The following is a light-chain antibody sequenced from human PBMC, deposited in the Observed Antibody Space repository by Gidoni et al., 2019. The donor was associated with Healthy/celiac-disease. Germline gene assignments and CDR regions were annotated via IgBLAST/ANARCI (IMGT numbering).Light chain of an antibody. Sequence: SSELTQDPAVSVALGQTVRITCQGDSLRSYYASWYQQTPGQAPVLVIYGKTNRPSGIPDRFSGSSSGNTASLTITGAQAEDEADYYCNSRDSSGNHVVFGGGTKLTV. V-gene: IGLV3-19*01. J-gene: IGLJ2*01. CDR2: GKT. CDR1: SLRSYY. CDR3: NSRDSSGNHVV.